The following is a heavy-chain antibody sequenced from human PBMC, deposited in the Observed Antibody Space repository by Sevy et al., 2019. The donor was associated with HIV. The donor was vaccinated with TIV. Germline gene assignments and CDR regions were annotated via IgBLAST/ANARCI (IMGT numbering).Heavy chain of an antibody. CDR1: GFTFSSYG. CDR2: ISYDGSNK. Sequence: GGSLRLSCAASGFTFSSYGMHWVRQAPGKGLEWVAVISYDGSNKYYADSVKGRFTISRDNSKNTLYLQMNSLRAEDTAVYYCAKDLGSSGWYVGYYYYYYGMDVWGHGTTVTVS. D-gene: IGHD6-19*01. J-gene: IGHJ6*02. CDR3: AKDLGSSGWYVGYYYYYYGMDV. V-gene: IGHV3-30*18.